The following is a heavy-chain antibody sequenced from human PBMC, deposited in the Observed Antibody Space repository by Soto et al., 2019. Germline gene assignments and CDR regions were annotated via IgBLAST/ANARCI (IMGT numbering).Heavy chain of an antibody. CDR2: IYNTGGT. Sequence: SETLSLTCTVSGASVSSGIYYWNWMRQPPGKGLEWIGNIYNTGGTNYNPSLKSRVTISVDTSKNQFSLKLSSVTPADTAVYYCARGSDPWGQGTLVTVSS. J-gene: IGHJ5*02. CDR1: GASVSSGIYY. V-gene: IGHV4-61*01. CDR3: ARGSDP.